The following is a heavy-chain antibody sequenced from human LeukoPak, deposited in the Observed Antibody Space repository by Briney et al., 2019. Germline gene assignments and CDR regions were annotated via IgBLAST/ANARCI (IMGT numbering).Heavy chain of an antibody. V-gene: IGHV3-49*04. Sequence: GGSLRLSCAASGFNFRGYAMNWVRQAPGKGLEWVGFIRTRVNGGTTEYAASVKDRFTLSRDDSKGIAYLQMNSLETEDTAVYYCTRCRSTSCSWGGDYWGQGTLVAVSS. CDR1: GFNFRGYA. CDR2: IRTRVNGGTT. CDR3: TRCRSTSCSWGGDY. D-gene: IGHD2-2*01. J-gene: IGHJ4*02.